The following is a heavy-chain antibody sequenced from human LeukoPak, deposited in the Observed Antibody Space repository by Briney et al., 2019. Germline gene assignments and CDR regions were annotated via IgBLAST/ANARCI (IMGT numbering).Heavy chain of an antibody. D-gene: IGHD3-22*01. J-gene: IGHJ4*02. V-gene: IGHV4-4*02. CDR1: GGSISSSNW. Sequence: PSETLSLTCAVSGGSISSSNWWSWVRQPPGKGLEWIGEIYHSGSTNYNPSLKSRVTISVDKSKNQFSLKLSSVTAADTAVYYCARDRYYYDSSGHYYFDYWGQGTLVTVSS. CDR2: IYHSGST. CDR3: ARDRYYYDSSGHYYFDY.